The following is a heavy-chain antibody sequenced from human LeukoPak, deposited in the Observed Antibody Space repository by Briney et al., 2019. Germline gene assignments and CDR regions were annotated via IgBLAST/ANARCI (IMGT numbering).Heavy chain of an antibody. Sequence: GGSLRLSCAASGFTFSSYWMHWVRQAPGKGLVWVSRINSDGSSTSYADSVKGRFTISRDNAKNTLYLQMNSLRAEDTAVYYCARGRYDGSGAPPFDPWDQGTLVNVS. V-gene: IGHV3-74*01. CDR2: INSDGSST. D-gene: IGHD3-22*01. CDR1: GFTFSSYW. CDR3: ARGRYDGSGAPPFDP. J-gene: IGHJ5*02.